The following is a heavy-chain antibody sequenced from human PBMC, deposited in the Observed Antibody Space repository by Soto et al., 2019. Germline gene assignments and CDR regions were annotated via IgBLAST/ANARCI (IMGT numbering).Heavy chain of an antibody. CDR1: GFTFSTYW. CDR2: INQDGSER. D-gene: IGHD3-10*01. CDR3: AKGRGGSGSLTPRVDF. V-gene: IGHV3-7*03. Sequence: EVQLVESGGGLVQPGGSLRLPCAASGFTFSTYWMTWVRQPPGKGLEWVASINQDGSERYYVDSVRGRFTVSRDGSKNTLYLQMSSLRAEDTALYYCAKGRGGSGSLTPRVDFWGQGTLVTVSS. J-gene: IGHJ4*02.